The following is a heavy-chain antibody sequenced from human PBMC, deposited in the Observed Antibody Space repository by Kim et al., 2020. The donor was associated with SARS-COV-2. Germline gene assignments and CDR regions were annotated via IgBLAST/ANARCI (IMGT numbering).Heavy chain of an antibody. CDR3: ARGGVCGGGTCYSDY. V-gene: IGHV3-53*01. J-gene: IGHJ4*03. D-gene: IGHD2-15*01. Sequence: VKGRSTISGDNSKNTLYLQRNSLGADDTAVYYCARGGVCGGGTCYSDYWGQGTLVTVSS.